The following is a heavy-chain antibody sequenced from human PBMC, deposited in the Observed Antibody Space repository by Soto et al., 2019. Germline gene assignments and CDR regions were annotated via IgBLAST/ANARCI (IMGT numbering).Heavy chain of an antibody. CDR3: AHSRIHSGWSRNFDY. J-gene: IGHJ4*02. CDR2: IYWDDDK. Sequence: QITLKESGPTLVKPTQTLTLTCTFAGFSLSTSGVGVGWIRQPPGKALEWLALIYWDDDKRYSPSLKSRLTITKDASKTQVVLTMTNMDPVYPATYYCAHSRIHSGWSRNFDYWGQGTLVTVSS. CDR1: GFSLSTSGVG. V-gene: IGHV2-5*02. D-gene: IGHD6-19*01.